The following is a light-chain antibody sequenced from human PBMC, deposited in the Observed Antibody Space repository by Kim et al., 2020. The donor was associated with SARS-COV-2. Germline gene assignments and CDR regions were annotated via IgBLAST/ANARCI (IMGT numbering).Light chain of an antibody. V-gene: IGLV1-44*01. Sequence: QSVLTQSPSASGTPGRRVTISCSGTRSNIGSNAVSWYQQLPGTAPKLLIYGNNQRPSGVPDRFSGSKSGTSASLAISGLQSEDEADYYCGAWDDSLNGHWVFGGGTKLTVL. J-gene: IGLJ3*02. CDR1: RSNIGSNA. CDR2: GNN. CDR3: GAWDDSLNGHWV.